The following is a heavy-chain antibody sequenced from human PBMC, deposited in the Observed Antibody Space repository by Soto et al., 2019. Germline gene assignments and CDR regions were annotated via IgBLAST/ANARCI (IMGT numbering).Heavy chain of an antibody. V-gene: IGHV1-2*02. D-gene: IGHD2-15*01. CDR1: GYTFTAYY. CDR3: ARGGWVVAKWFDP. Sequence: ASVKVSCKASGYTFTAYYMHWVRQAPGQGLEWMGWINPNSGVTNYAQKFQGRVTMTRDTSISTVYMDLSSLISDDTAVYFCARGGWVVAKWFDPWGQGALVTVSS. CDR2: INPNSGVT. J-gene: IGHJ5*02.